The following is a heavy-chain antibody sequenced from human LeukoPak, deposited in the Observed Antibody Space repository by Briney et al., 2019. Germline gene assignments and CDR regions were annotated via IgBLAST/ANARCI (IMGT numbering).Heavy chain of an antibody. J-gene: IGHJ6*03. V-gene: IGHV4-59*08. D-gene: IGHD5-18*01. CDR2: IYYSGST. Sequence: PSETLSLTCTASVGSISSYYWSWIREPPGKGLEWDGYIYYSGSTNYNPSLKSRVTISVDTSKNQFSLKLSSVTAADTAVYYCARAGYSYGGNYYYMDVWGKGTTVTVSS. CDR1: VGSISSYY. CDR3: ARAGYSYGGNYYYMDV.